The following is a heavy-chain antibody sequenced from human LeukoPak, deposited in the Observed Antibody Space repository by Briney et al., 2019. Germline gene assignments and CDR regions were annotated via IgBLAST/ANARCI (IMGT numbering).Heavy chain of an antibody. CDR2: ICGYGGDP. Sequence: GGSLRLSCAASGFTFDDYAMHWVRQAPGKGLEWVALICGYGGDPYYADSVRGRFTISRDNRKNSLFLQINSLRTEDTAFYYCVRDFSVADLTDYWGQGTLVTVSS. J-gene: IGHJ4*02. CDR3: VRDFSVADLTDY. D-gene: IGHD6-19*01. CDR1: GFTFDDYA. V-gene: IGHV3-43*02.